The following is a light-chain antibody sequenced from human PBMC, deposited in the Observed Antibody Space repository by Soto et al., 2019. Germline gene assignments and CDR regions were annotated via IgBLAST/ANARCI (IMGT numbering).Light chain of an antibody. CDR3: QQSYTTPYT. CDR2: GAS. V-gene: IGKV1-39*01. CDR1: QSIRSY. Sequence: DIQMTQSPSSLSASVGDRVTITCRASQSIRSYLNWYHQKPGKTPQLLIYGASNLQSGAPSTFTGSGSGTHFTLTISSLQPEDFATYYCQQSYTTPYTFGQGTKLAIK. J-gene: IGKJ2*01.